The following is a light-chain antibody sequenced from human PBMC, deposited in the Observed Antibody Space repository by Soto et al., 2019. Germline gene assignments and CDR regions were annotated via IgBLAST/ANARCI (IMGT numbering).Light chain of an antibody. V-gene: IGKV1-6*01. CDR1: QGIRND. CDR2: AAS. Sequence: AIQMTQSPSSLSASVGDRVTITCRASQGIRNDLGWYQQKPGKAPKLLIYAASSLQSGVPSRFSGSASGTDFTLTISSLQPEDFAVYYCQQYNNWQETFGQGTKVDIK. J-gene: IGKJ1*01. CDR3: QQYNNWQET.